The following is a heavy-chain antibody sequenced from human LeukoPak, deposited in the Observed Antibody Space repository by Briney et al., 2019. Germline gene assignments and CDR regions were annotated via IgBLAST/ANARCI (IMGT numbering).Heavy chain of an antibody. V-gene: IGHV4-61*08. CDR3: ARNPGPNSSSWMYYYYGMDV. Sequence: SQTLSLTCTVSGGSISSGGYYWSWIRQPPGKGLEWIGYIYYSGSTNYNPSLKSRVTISVDTSKNQFSLKLSSVTAADTAVYYCARNPGPNSSSWMYYYYGMDVWGQGTTVTVSS. CDR1: GGSISSGGYY. CDR2: IYYSGST. J-gene: IGHJ6*02. D-gene: IGHD6-13*01.